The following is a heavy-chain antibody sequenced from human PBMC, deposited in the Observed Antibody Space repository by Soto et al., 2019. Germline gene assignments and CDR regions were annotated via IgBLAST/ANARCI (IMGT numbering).Heavy chain of an antibody. V-gene: IGHV4-34*01. CDR2: INHSGST. CDR3: ARPSSRYCSSTSCYGLDRYFDY. J-gene: IGHJ4*02. Sequence: SETLSLTCAVYGGSFSGYYWSWIRQPPGKGLEWIGEINHSGSTNYNPSLKSRVTISVDTSKNQFSLKLSSVTAADTAVYYCARPSSRYCSSTSCYGLDRYFDYWGQGTLVTVSS. D-gene: IGHD2-2*01. CDR1: GGSFSGYY.